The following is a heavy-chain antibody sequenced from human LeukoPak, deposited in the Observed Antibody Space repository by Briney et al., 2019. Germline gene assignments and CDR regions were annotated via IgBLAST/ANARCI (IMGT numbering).Heavy chain of an antibody. V-gene: IGHV1-69*04. D-gene: IGHD6-6*01. CDR1: GGTFSSYA. CDR2: IIPIFGIA. J-gene: IGHJ6*02. CDR3: ASGPLEYSSSSAYYGMDV. Sequence: GASVKVSCKASGGTFSSYAISWVRQAPGQGLEWMGRIIPIFGIANYAQKFQGRVTITADKSTSTAYMELSSLRSEDTAVYYCASGPLEYSSSSAYYGMDVWSQGTTVTVSS.